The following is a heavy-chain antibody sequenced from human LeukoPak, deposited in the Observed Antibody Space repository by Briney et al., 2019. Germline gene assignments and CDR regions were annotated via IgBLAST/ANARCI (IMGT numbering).Heavy chain of an antibody. Sequence: GASVKVSCKASGYTFTRYGISWVRQAPGQGLEWMAWISAHNGQTIFAQKFQGRVTMTTDTSTSTAYMELRSLRSDDTAVYYCARDRPVVVVAATVDLDYWGQGTLVTVSS. CDR1: GYTFTRYG. J-gene: IGHJ4*02. D-gene: IGHD2-15*01. CDR3: ARDRPVVVVAATVDLDY. V-gene: IGHV1-18*01. CDR2: ISAHNGQT.